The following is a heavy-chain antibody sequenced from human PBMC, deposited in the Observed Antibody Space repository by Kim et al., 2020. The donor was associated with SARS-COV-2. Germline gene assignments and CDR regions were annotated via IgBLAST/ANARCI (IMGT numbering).Heavy chain of an antibody. Sequence: SVKVSCKASGGTFSSYAISWVRQAPGQGLEWMGGIIPIFGTANYAQKFQGRVTITADESTSTAYMELSSLRSEDTAVYYCARDPHDGVTGNYFDYWGQGTLVTVSS. CDR1: GGTFSSYA. J-gene: IGHJ4*02. CDR3: ARDPHDGVTGNYFDY. D-gene: IGHD1-1*01. CDR2: IIPIFGTA. V-gene: IGHV1-69*13.